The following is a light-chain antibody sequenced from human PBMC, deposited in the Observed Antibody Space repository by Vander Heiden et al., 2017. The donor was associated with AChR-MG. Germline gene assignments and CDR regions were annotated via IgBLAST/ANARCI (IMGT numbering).Light chain of an antibody. CDR2: GAS. CDR3: QQDGSSSWT. V-gene: IGKV3-20*01. CDR1: QSVSSSY. J-gene: IGKJ1*01. Sequence: EIVLTQSPGPLSLSPGERATLACRASQSVSSSYLAWYQQKPGQAPRLLIYGASSRATGIPDRFSGSGSGTDFTLTISRLEPEDFAVYYCQQDGSSSWTFGQGTKVEIK.